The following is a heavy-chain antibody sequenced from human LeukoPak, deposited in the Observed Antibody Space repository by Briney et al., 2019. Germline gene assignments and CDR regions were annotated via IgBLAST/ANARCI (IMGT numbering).Heavy chain of an antibody. CDR1: GYTFTSYD. Sequence: ASVKVSCKASGYTFTSYDINWVRQAPGQGLEWMGWINPNSGGTNYAQKFQGRVTMTRDTSISTAYMELSRLRSDDTAVYYCARDPIAAAGTNIDYWGQGTLVTVSS. J-gene: IGHJ4*02. CDR3: ARDPIAAAGTNIDY. D-gene: IGHD6-13*01. CDR2: INPNSGGT. V-gene: IGHV1-2*02.